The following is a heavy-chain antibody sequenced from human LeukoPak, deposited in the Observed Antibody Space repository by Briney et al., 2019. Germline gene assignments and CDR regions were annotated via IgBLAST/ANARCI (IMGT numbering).Heavy chain of an antibody. V-gene: IGHV4-39*07. D-gene: IGHD3-3*01. CDR3: ARVIGAVYYDFWSGYYTGDYYYYYMDV. CDR1: GGSISSGGYS. CDR2: IYYSGST. Sequence: SETLSLTCAVSGGSISSGGYSWRWIRQPPGKGLEWIGSIYYSGSTYYNPSLKSRISISVETSKNQFSLKLSSVTAADTAVYSCARVIGAVYYDFWSGYYTGDYYYYYMDVWGKGTTVTVS. J-gene: IGHJ6*03.